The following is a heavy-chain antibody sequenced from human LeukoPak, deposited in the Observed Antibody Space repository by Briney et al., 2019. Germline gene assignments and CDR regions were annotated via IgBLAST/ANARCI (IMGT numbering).Heavy chain of an antibody. V-gene: IGHV3-53*01. CDR3: AKAPIKYTSSSDACDI. Sequence: GGSLRLSCAASGFTVSSNYMSWVRQAPGKGLEWVSVIYSGGSTYYADSVKGRFTISRDNSKNTLYLQMNSLRAEDTAVYYCAKAPIKYTSSSDACDIWGQGTMVIVSS. CDR2: IYSGGST. D-gene: IGHD6-6*01. J-gene: IGHJ3*02. CDR1: GFTVSSNY.